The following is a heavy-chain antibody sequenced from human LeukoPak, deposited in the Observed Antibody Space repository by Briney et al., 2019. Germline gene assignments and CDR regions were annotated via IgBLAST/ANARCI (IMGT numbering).Heavy chain of an antibody. Sequence: PSETLSLTCTVSGGSISSSSYYWGWIRQPPGKGLEWIGSIYYSGSTYYNPSLKSRVTISVDTSKNQFSLKLSSVTAADTAVYYCARGTYYYGSGSYYRYWGQGTLVTVSS. V-gene: IGHV4-39*07. CDR3: ARGTYYYGSGSYYRY. CDR1: GGSISSSSYY. CDR2: IYYSGST. D-gene: IGHD3-10*01. J-gene: IGHJ4*02.